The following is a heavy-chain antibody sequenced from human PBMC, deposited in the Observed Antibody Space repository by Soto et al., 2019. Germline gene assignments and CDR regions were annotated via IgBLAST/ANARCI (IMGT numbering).Heavy chain of an antibody. CDR1: GLTFSSYA. CDR3: ARRTSGWYLDY. V-gene: IGHV3-23*01. Sequence: EVQLLESGGGLVQPGGSLRLSFEASGLTFSSYAMSWVRQAPGKGLGWVSVISGSGGSTYYADSVKGRFTISRDNSKNTLYLQMNSLRAEDTAVYYCARRTSGWYLDYWGQGTLVTVSS. CDR2: ISGSGGST. D-gene: IGHD6-19*01. J-gene: IGHJ4*02.